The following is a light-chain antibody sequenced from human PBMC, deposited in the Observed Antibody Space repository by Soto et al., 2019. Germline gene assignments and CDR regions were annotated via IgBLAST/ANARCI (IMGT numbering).Light chain of an antibody. V-gene: IGKV3-20*01. CDR3: QQYGSSPIT. CDR2: GAS. CDR1: QSVSSYY. Sequence: EIVLTQSPGTLSLSPGERATLSCRASQSVSSYYLAWYQKKPGQAPRLPIYGASSRATGIPDRFSGSGSGTDFTLNITRLEPEDFAVYYCQQYGSSPITFGQGTRLEIK. J-gene: IGKJ5*01.